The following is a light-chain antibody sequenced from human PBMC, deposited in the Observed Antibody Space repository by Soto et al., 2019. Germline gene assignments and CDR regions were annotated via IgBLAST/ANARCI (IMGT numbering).Light chain of an antibody. V-gene: IGLV2-11*01. CDR1: SSDVGGYNY. CDR3: CSYAGSNYV. Sequence: QSVLTQPRSVSGSPGQSVTISCTGTSSDVGGYNYVSWYQQHPGKAPKFMIYDVSKRPSGVPNRFSASKSGNTASLTISGLQAEDEADYYCCSYAGSNYVFGTGTKVTVL. CDR2: DVS. J-gene: IGLJ1*01.